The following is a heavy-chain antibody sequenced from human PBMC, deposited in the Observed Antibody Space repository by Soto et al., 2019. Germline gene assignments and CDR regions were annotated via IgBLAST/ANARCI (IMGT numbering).Heavy chain of an antibody. J-gene: IGHJ3*02. CDR1: GFTFSSYW. CDR3: ASPPKRGAFDI. Sequence: GGSLRLSCAASGFTFSSYWMSWVRQAPGKGLEWVANIKQDGSEKYYVDSVKGRFTISRDNAKNSLYLQMNSLRAEDTAVYYCASPPKRGAFDIWGQGTMVTVSS. V-gene: IGHV3-7*01. CDR2: IKQDGSEK.